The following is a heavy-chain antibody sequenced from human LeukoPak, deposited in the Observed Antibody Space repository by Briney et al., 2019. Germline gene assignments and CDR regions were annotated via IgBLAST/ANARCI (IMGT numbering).Heavy chain of an antibody. CDR3: ARHRLLYYDSSGYYYPEGVGFDY. CDR2: IYYSGST. J-gene: IGHJ4*02. V-gene: IGHV4-59*08. Sequence: SETLSLTCTVSNGSISSYYWSWIRQPPGKGLEWIGYIYYSGSTNYNPSLKSRVTISVDTSKNQFSLKLSSVTAADTAVYYCARHRLLYYDSSGYYYPEGVGFDYWGQGTLVTVSS. CDR1: NGSISSYY. D-gene: IGHD3-22*01.